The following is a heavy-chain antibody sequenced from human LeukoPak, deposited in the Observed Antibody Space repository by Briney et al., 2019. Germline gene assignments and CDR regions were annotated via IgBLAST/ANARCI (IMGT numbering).Heavy chain of an antibody. J-gene: IGHJ3*02. CDR1: GGSFSGYY. CDR3: ARQYYYDSSGYYSSAFDI. Sequence: SETLSLTCAVYGGSFSGYYWGWIRQPPGKGLEWIGSIYYSGSTYYNPSLKSRVTISVDTSKNQFSLKLSSVTAADTAVYYCARQYYYDSSGYYSSAFDIWGQGTMVTVSS. V-gene: IGHV4-39*01. CDR2: IYYSGST. D-gene: IGHD3-22*01.